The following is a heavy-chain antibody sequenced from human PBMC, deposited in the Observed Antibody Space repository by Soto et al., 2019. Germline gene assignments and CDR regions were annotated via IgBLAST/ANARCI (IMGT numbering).Heavy chain of an antibody. CDR3: ARDGRAWSGYYRRDWFDP. CDR1: GGTFSSYA. V-gene: IGHV1-69*13. J-gene: IGHJ5*02. Sequence: GASVKVSCKASGGTFSSYAISWVRQAPGQGLEWMGGIIPIFGTANYAQKFQGRVTITADESTSTAYMELSSLRSEDTAVYYCARDGRAWSGYYRRDWFDPWGQGTLVTVSS. CDR2: IIPIFGTA. D-gene: IGHD3-3*01.